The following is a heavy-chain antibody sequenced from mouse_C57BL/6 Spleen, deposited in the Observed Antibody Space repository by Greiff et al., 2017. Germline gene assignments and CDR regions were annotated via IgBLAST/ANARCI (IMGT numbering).Heavy chain of an antibody. CDR2: IYPRSGNT. Sequence: VQLQESGAELARPGASVKLSCKASGYTFTSYGISWVKQRTGQGLEWIGEIYPRSGNTYYNEKFKGKATLTADKSSSTAYMELRSLTSEDSAVYFCARYSSGYRGYYFDYWGQGTTLTVSS. J-gene: IGHJ2*01. CDR1: GYTFTSYG. D-gene: IGHD3-2*02. CDR3: ARYSSGYRGYYFDY. V-gene: IGHV1-81*01.